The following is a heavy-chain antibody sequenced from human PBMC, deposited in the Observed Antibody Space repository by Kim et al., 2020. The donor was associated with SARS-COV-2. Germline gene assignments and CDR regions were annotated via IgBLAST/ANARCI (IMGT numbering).Heavy chain of an antibody. D-gene: IGHD4-17*01. Sequence: RDSPSVQGQVTISADKSISTAYLQWSSLKASDTAMYYCARREATVTTIDYWGQGTLVTVSS. CDR3: ARREATVTTIDY. J-gene: IGHJ4*02. V-gene: IGHV5-51*01.